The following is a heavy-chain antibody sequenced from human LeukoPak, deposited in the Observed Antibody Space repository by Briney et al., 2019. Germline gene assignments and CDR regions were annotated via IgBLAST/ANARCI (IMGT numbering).Heavy chain of an antibody. J-gene: IGHJ6*02. V-gene: IGHV3-21*01. D-gene: IGHD4-23*01. CDR3: ARDVDRWSPYYYYGMDV. Sequence: GGSLRLSCAASGFTFSSYSMNWVRQAPGKGLEWVSSISSSSSYIYYADSVKGRFTISRDNAKNSLYLQMNSLRAEDTAVYYCARDVDRWSPYYYYGMDVWGQGTTVTVSS. CDR1: GFTFSSYS. CDR2: ISSSSSYI.